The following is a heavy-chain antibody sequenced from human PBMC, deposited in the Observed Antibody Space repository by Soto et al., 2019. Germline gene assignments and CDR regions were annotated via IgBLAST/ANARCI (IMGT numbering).Heavy chain of an antibody. CDR3: ARGDSTDCSNGGGSCFYNHDMDV. Sequence: ASVKVSCKASGYSFTDYHIHWVRQAPGQGLEWLGRINPKSGGASTAQKFQGWVTMTTYTSISTASMELTRLTSDDTAIYYCARGDSTDCSNGGGSCFYNHDMDVWDKGTRVTVSS. D-gene: IGHD2-8*01. J-gene: IGHJ6*04. V-gene: IGHV1-2*04. CDR2: INPKSGGA. CDR1: GYSFTDYH.